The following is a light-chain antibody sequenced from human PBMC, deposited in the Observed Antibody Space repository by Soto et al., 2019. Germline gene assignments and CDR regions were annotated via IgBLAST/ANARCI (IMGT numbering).Light chain of an antibody. V-gene: IGKV3D-15*01. CDR3: QQYTQSLWT. Sequence: DIVMTQSPATLSVAPVARVTFSCRASQGVSRKLAWYQHKPGQAPRLLISGASSRAAGIPDRFSGSGSGTHFTLTIDRLEPEDFAVYFCQQYTQSLWTFGQGTKVDIK. J-gene: IGKJ1*01. CDR2: GAS. CDR1: QGVSRK.